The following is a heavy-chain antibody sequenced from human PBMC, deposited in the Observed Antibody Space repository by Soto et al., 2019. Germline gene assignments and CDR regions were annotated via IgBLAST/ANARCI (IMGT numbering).Heavy chain of an antibody. CDR2: ISGSGRTI. CDR3: AKVGPSYYYGMDV. D-gene: IGHD1-26*01. CDR1: GLDFSSEV. Sequence: GSLRLSGAASGLDFSSEVMCWVRQAPGKGLEWVSSISGSGRTIYHADSMRGRFAISRDNSKNSLYLQLNNLRVDDTAVYYCAKVGPSYYYGMDVWGQGTTVTVSS. V-gene: IGHV3-23*01. J-gene: IGHJ6*02.